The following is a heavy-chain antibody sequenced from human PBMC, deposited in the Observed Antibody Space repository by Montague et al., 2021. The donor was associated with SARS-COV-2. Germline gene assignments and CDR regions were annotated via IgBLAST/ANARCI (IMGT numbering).Heavy chain of an antibody. J-gene: IGHJ6*02. CDR1: GFSFSSYE. CDR2: ISSGSGSSI. D-gene: IGHD2-15*01. V-gene: IGHV3-48*03. Sequence: SWRLSCEASGFSFSSYEMNWARQAPGKGLEWISYISSGSGSSIHYADSVRGRFTISRANAKNSLYLQMNGLRAADTAIHYCARDVDPNSWDGMDVWGQGTTVTVSS. CDR3: ARDVDPNSWDGMDV.